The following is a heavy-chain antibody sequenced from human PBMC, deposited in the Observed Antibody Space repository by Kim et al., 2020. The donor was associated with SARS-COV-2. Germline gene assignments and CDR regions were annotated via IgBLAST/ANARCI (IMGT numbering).Heavy chain of an antibody. D-gene: IGHD1-26*01. CDR2: IYYSGST. V-gene: IGHV4-61*01. CDR3: AGGGSAGAEFDY. Sequence: SETLSLTCTVSGGSVSSGSYYWSWIRQPPGKGLEWIGYIYYSGSTNYNPSLKSRVTISVDTSKNQFSLKLSSVTAADTAVYYCAGGGSAGAEFDYWGQGTLVTVSS. J-gene: IGHJ4*02. CDR1: GGSVSSGSYY.